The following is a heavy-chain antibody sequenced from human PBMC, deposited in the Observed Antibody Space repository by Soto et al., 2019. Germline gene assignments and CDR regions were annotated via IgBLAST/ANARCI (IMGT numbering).Heavy chain of an antibody. J-gene: IGHJ3*02. CDR1: GYTFTSYG. D-gene: IGHD1-26*01. Sequence: ASVKVSCKASGYTFTSYGISWVRQAHEQGLEWMGCISAYNGNTNYAQKLKSRVTLSVDTSKNQFALKLSSVTAAETAVYYCARHGITGSYYDAFDIWGQGTMVTVSS. V-gene: IGHV1-18*01. CDR3: ARHGITGSYYDAFDI. CDR2: ISAYNGNT.